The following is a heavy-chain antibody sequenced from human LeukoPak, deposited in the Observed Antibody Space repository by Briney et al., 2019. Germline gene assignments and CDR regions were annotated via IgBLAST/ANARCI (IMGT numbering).Heavy chain of an antibody. J-gene: IGHJ4*02. CDR2: IYYGETT. CDR3: VRHYVLHIVGPSY. CDR1: GASISTSNFY. D-gene: IGHD1-26*01. V-gene: IGHV4-39*01. Sequence: SETLSLTCTVSGASISTSNFYWDWIRQSPGKGLEWIGNIYYGETTSYNPSFKSRDTISVDSSKNQFSLKVNSVTAADTAMYFCVRHYVLHIVGPSYWGQGILVTVSS.